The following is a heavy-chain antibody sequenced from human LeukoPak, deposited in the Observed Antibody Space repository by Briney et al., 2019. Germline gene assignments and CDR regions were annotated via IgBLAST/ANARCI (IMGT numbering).Heavy chain of an antibody. CDR2: ISGSGGST. V-gene: IGHV3-23*01. CDR1: GFTFSSYA. J-gene: IGHJ4*02. Sequence: GGSLRLSCAASGFTFSSYAMSWVRQAPGKGLEWVSAISGSGGSTYYADSVKGRFTISRDNSKDTLYLQMNSLRAEDTAVYYCAKDIDPSPYSSSWNYWGQGTLVTVSS. CDR3: AKDIDPSPYSSSWNY. D-gene: IGHD6-13*01.